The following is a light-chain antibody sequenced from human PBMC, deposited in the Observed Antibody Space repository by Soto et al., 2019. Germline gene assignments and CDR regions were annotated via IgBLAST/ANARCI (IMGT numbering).Light chain of an antibody. Sequence: DIQMTQSPSTLSASVGDRVTITCRASQSISSWLAWYQQKPGKAPKLLIYDASSLESGVPSRFSGSGSGTEFTLTISILQPDDCATYYCQQYNSYSRTFGQGTKVEIK. CDR2: DAS. CDR3: QQYNSYSRT. J-gene: IGKJ1*01. CDR1: QSISSW. V-gene: IGKV1-5*01.